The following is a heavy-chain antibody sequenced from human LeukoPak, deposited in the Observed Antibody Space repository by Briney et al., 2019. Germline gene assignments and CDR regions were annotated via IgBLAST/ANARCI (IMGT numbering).Heavy chain of an antibody. D-gene: IGHD2-2*01. CDR3: ARIQLYHGDFGS. CDR2: IKDDVSAK. V-gene: IGHV3-7*01. J-gene: IGHJ4*02. Sequence: WGSLRLLCAASVFTFSIYWMTWARGSPGEALEWVSNIKDDVSAKYYVDSVYDRFIISIDDSKNKLYLHMNRLREHETARYYCARIQLYHGDFGSWGQGNLVNVFS. CDR1: VFTFSIYW.